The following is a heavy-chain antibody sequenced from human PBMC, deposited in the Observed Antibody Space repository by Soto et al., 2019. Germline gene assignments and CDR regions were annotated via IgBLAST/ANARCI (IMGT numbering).Heavy chain of an antibody. CDR2: ISYDGSNK. CDR1: GFAFSSYG. J-gene: IGHJ4*02. Sequence: QTGGSLRLSCAASGFAFSSYGMHWVRQAPGKGLEWVAVISYDGSNKYYADSVKGRFTISRDNSKNTLYLQMNSLRAEDTAVYYCAAMLPTDYFDYWGQGTLVTVSS. CDR3: AAMLPTDYFDY. D-gene: IGHD2-15*01. V-gene: IGHV3-30*03.